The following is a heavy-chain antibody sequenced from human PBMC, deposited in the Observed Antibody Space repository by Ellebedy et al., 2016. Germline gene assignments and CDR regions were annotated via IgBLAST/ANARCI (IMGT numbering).Heavy chain of an antibody. J-gene: IGHJ6*02. CDR3: ARSMTTVTTDYYYGMDV. Sequence: SETLSLTXTVSGYSISSGYYWGWIRQPPGKGLEWIGSIYHSGSTYYNPSLKSRVTISVDTSKNQFSLKLSSVTAADTAVYYCARSMTTVTTDYYYGMDVWGQGTTVTVSS. V-gene: IGHV4-38-2*02. D-gene: IGHD4-17*01. CDR1: GYSISSGYY. CDR2: IYHSGST.